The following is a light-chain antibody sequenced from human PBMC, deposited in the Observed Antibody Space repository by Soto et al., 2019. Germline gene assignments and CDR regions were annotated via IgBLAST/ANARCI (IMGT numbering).Light chain of an antibody. CDR2: DAS. CDR1: QSISIW. J-gene: IGKJ1*01. CDR3: QQYNSYSRT. Sequence: DIQMTQSLSTLSASVGDRVTITCRASQSISIWLAWYQQKPGKAPKLLIFDASSLESGVPSRFSGSGSGTEFTLTISSLQPDDFATYYCQQYNSYSRTFGQGTKVDNK. V-gene: IGKV1-5*01.